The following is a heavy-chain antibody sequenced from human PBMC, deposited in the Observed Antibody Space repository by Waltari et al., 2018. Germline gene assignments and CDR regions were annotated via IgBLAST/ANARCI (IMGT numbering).Heavy chain of an antibody. CDR2: INHSGST. CDR3: ARGPRYDFWSGYGWFDP. V-gene: IGHV4-34*01. J-gene: IGHJ5*02. CDR1: GGSFSGYY. D-gene: IGHD3-3*01. Sequence: QVQLQQWGAGLLKPSETLSLTCAVYGGSFSGYYWSWIRPPPGKGLEWIGEINHSGSTNYNPSLKSRVTISVDTSKNQFSLKLSSVTAADTAVYYCARGPRYDFWSGYGWFDPWGQGTLVTVSS.